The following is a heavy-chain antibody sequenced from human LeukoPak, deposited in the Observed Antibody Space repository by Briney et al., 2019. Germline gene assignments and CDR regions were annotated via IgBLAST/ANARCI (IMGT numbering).Heavy chain of an antibody. CDR1: GFTFSSYA. Sequence: GGSLRLSCAASGFTFSSYAMHWVRQAPGKGLEYVSAISSNGGSTYYANSVKGRFTISRDNSKNTLYLQMGSLRAEDMAVYYCARADIAVAGTGVDYWGQGTLVTVSS. CDR2: ISSNGGST. V-gene: IGHV3-64*01. D-gene: IGHD6-19*01. J-gene: IGHJ4*02. CDR3: ARADIAVAGTGVDY.